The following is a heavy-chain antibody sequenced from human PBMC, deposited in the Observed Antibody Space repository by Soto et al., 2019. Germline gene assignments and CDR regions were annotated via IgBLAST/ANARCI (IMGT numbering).Heavy chain of an antibody. D-gene: IGHD3-10*01. V-gene: IGHV4-31*11. J-gene: IGHJ4*02. CDR3: AREGLWSPFDY. CDR2: IYYSGST. CDR1: GGSISSGGYY. Sequence: SETLSLTCAVSGGSISSGGYYWSWIRQHPGKGLEWIGYIYYSGSTYYNPSLKSRVTISVDTSKNQFSLKLSSVTAADTAVYYCAREGLWSPFDYWGQGTLVTVSS.